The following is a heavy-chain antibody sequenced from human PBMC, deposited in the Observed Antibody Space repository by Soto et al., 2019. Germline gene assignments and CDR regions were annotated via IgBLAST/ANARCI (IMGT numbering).Heavy chain of an antibody. V-gene: IGHV4-61*01. CDR2: VYYSGTP. J-gene: IGHJ6*02. CDR1: GGSVSSATYY. Sequence: SETLSLTCNVSGGSVSSATYYWNWIRQPPGKGLEWIGSVYYSGTPNYNPSLKSRVTISMDTSYNRLSLKLRSVTAADTAVYYCARDLYLRTGPWGMDVWGQGTTVTVSS. D-gene: IGHD3-9*01. CDR3: ARDLYLRTGPWGMDV.